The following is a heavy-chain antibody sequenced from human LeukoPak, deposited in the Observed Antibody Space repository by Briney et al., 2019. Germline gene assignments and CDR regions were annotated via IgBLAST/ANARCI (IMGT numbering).Heavy chain of an antibody. CDR2: INPNSGGT. D-gene: IGHD6-13*01. CDR1: GYTFTGYY. V-gene: IGHV1-2*06. J-gene: IGHJ1*01. CDR3: ARGPYSSSWAEYFQH. Sequence: ASVKVSCKASGYTFTGYYMHWVRQAPGQGLEWMGRINPNSGGTNYAQKFQGRVTMTRDTSISTAYMELSRLRSDDTAAYYCARGPYSSSWAEYFQHWGQGTLVTVSS.